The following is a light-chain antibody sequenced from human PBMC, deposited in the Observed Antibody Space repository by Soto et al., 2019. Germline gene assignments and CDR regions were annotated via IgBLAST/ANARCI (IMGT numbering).Light chain of an antibody. V-gene: IGLV2-23*03. J-gene: IGLJ1*01. CDR1: SSDVGNYNL. Sequence: QSVLTQPASVSGSPGQSITISCTGTSSDVGNYNLVSWYQQHPGKAPKLMIYEGSARPSGVSNRFSGSKSGNTASLTISGLQAEDEADYYCCSYAGSSNVFGTGTKVTVL. CDR3: CSYAGSSNV. CDR2: EGS.